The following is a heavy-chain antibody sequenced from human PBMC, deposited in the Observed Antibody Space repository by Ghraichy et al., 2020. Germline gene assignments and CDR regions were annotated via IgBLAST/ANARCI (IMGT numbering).Heavy chain of an antibody. CDR2: INHSGST. CDR1: GGSFSGYY. Sequence: SETLSLTCAVYGGSFSGYYWSWIRQPPGKGLEWIGEINHSGSTNYNPSLKSRVTISVDTSKNQFSLKLSSVTAADTAVYYCARDDGYEKSFDYWGQGTLVTVSS. V-gene: IGHV4-34*01. J-gene: IGHJ4*02. CDR3: ARDDGYEKSFDY. D-gene: IGHD5-12*01.